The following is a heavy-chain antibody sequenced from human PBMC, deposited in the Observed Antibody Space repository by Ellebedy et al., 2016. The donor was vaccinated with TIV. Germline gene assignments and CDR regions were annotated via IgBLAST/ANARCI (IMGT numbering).Heavy chain of an antibody. Sequence: SGPTLVKPTQTLTLTCTFSGFSLNTEGMCVSWIRQPPGKALEWLALIDWDDDKFYITSLKTRLTISKDTSKNQVVLTLTNVDPLDTATYFCARICAYGDYGLDWGQGTLVTVSS. CDR1: GFSLNTEGMC. D-gene: IGHD4-17*01. CDR2: IDWDDDK. CDR3: ARICAYGDYGLD. V-gene: IGHV2-70*01. J-gene: IGHJ4*02.